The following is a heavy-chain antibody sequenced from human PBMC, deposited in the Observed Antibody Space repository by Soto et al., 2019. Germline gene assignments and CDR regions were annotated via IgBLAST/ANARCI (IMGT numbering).Heavy chain of an antibody. V-gene: IGHV3-21*01. Sequence: GGSLRLSCAASGFTFSSYSMNWVRQAPGKGLEWVSSISSSSSYIYYADSVKGRFTISRDTAKNSLYLQMNSLRAEDTAVYYCARDMRTRYCTNGVCYTGYYYYGMDVWGQGTTVTVSS. CDR3: ARDMRTRYCTNGVCYTGYYYYGMDV. CDR2: ISSSSSYI. J-gene: IGHJ6*02. D-gene: IGHD2-8*01. CDR1: GFTFSSYS.